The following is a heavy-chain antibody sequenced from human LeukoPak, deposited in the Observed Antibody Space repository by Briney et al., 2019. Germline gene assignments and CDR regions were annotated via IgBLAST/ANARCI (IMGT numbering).Heavy chain of an antibody. CDR2: INHSGST. J-gene: IGHJ4*02. CDR3: ARDMGGGNSGFDY. CDR1: GGSFSGYY. D-gene: IGHD4-23*01. Sequence: PSETLSLTCAVYGGSFSGYYWSWIRQPPGKGLEWIGEINHSGSTNYNPSLKSRVTMSVDTSKNQFSLKLSSVTAADTAVYYCARDMGGGNSGFDYWGQGTLVTVSS. V-gene: IGHV4-34*01.